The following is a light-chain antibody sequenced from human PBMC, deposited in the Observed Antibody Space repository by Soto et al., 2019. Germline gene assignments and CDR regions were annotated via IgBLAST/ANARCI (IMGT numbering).Light chain of an antibody. CDR1: QSISTW. CDR2: DVS. J-gene: IGKJ2*01. Sequence: DIQMTQSPSTLSASVGDRVTITCRASQSISTWLAWYQQKPGKAPKLLIYDVSNLQSGVPSRFSGSGSGTEFTLTIGSLQPDDSAIYHCQQYSTHSTFGRGTKLEIK. V-gene: IGKV1-5*01. CDR3: QQYSTHST.